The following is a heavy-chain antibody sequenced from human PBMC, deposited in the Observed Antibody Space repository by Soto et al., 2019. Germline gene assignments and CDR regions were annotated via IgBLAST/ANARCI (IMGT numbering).Heavy chain of an antibody. CDR3: AREKWAAAGGINWFDP. J-gene: IGHJ5*02. V-gene: IGHV6-1*01. CDR2: SYYRSKWYN. CDR1: GDSVSINTVA. D-gene: IGHD6-13*01. Sequence: SQTLSLTCACSGDSVSINTVAWNLIRQSPSRGLEWLGRSYYRSKWYNDYAVPVKSRITINPDTSKNQFSLQLNSVTPEDTAVYYCAREKWAAAGGINWFDPWGQGTLVTVSS.